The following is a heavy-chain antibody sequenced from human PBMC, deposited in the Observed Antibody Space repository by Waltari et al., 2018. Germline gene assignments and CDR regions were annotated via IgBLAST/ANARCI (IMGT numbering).Heavy chain of an antibody. D-gene: IGHD3-22*01. J-gene: IGHJ4*02. CDR3: AGQHYYDTTGYYPFDY. Sequence: QVQLQESGPGLVKPSETLSLTCTVSGASIRSFSWSWIRQPPEKGLEWIGYLYYSGSTNYNPALKSRVTMSVDTSKTQFSLNLRSLTAADTAGYYCAGQHYYDTTGYYPFDYWGQGTLVTVSS. V-gene: IGHV4-59*13. CDR1: GASIRSFS. CDR2: LYYSGST.